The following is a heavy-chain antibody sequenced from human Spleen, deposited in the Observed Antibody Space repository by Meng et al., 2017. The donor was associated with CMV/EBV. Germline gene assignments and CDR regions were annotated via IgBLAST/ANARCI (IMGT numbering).Heavy chain of an antibody. CDR1: GGTFSSYA. CDR3: ARDGVARKYDILTGDYYYGMDV. D-gene: IGHD3-9*01. Sequence: SVKVSCKASGGTFSSYAISWVRQAPGQGLEWMGGIIPIFGTANYAQKFQGRVTITTDESTSTAYMELSSLRSEDTAVYYCARDGVARKYDILTGDYYYGMDVWGQGTTVTVSS. V-gene: IGHV1-69*05. J-gene: IGHJ6*02. CDR2: IIPIFGTA.